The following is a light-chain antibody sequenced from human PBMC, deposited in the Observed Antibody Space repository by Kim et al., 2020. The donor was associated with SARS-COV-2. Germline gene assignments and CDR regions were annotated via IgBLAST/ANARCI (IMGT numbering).Light chain of an antibody. Sequence: EIVLTQSPATLSLSPGERATLSCRASQSVSSYLAWYQQKPGQAPRLLIYDASNRATGIPARFSGSGSGTDFTLTISSLEPEDFAVYYCQQRSNWPPNTFGGGTKVEI. V-gene: IGKV3-11*01. CDR1: QSVSSY. CDR3: QQRSNWPPNT. CDR2: DAS. J-gene: IGKJ4*01.